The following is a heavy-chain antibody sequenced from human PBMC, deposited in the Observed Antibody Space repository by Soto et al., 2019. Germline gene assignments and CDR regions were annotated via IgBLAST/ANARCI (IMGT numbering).Heavy chain of an antibody. J-gene: IGHJ4*02. CDR2: INHVGSI. Sequence: QVQLQQWGAGLLKPSETLSLTCAVYGGSFTDCYWSWIRQPPGKGLEWIGEINHVGSINYNPSLKSRVITSVDTSKKQFSLKLSSVTAADTAVYYCASVHCTGGSCYSIDSWGQGTLVTVSS. V-gene: IGHV4-34*01. CDR3: ASVHCTGGSCYSIDS. D-gene: IGHD2-15*01. CDR1: GGSFTDCY.